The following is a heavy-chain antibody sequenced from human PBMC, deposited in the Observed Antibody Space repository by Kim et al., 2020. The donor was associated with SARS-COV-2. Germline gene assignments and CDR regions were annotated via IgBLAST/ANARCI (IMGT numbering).Heavy chain of an antibody. D-gene: IGHD3-22*01. J-gene: IGHJ4*02. CDR3: AKAPNDSSGLLDY. CDR2: ISWNSGSI. V-gene: IGHV3-9*01. CDR1: GFTFDDYA. Sequence: GGSLRLSCAASGFTFDDYAMHWVRQAPGKGLEWVSGISWNSGSIGYADSVKGRFTISRDNAKNSLYLQMNSLRAEDTALYYCAKAPNDSSGLLDYWGQGT.